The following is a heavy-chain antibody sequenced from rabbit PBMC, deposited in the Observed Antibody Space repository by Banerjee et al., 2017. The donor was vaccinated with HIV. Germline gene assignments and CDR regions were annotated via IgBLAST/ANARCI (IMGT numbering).Heavy chain of an antibody. Sequence: QSLEESGGDLVKPGASPTLTCTASEFTISGNYYMCWVRQAPGKGLELIACIYTDSDGTWYASWVNGRFTITRSTSLNTVTLQMTSLTAADTATYFCAREGDDYGNYELWGQGTLVTVS. CDR2: IYTDSDGT. V-gene: IGHV1S43*01. D-gene: IGHD2-1*01. CDR3: AREGDDYGNYEL. J-gene: IGHJ3*01. CDR1: EFTISGNYY.